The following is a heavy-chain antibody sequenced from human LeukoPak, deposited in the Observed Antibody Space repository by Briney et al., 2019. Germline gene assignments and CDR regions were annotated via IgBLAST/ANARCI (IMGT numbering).Heavy chain of an antibody. CDR2: IYTGGFT. CDR3: ARHKAAYGGNSVFLDYFDY. Sequence: PSETLSLTCSVSGGSTRSHNWNWIRQSPGKGLEWIGYIYTGGFTNYNPSLSSRVTMSIDTSKNQFSLKLSSVTAADTAVYYCARHKAAYGGNSVFLDYFDYWGQGTLVTVSS. CDR1: GGSTRSHN. J-gene: IGHJ4*02. D-gene: IGHD4-23*01. V-gene: IGHV4-4*07.